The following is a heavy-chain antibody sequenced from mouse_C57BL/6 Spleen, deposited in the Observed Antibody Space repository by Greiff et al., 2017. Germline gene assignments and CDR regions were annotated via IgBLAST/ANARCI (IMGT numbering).Heavy chain of an antibody. CDR1: GYTFPSYW. J-gene: IGHJ1*03. D-gene: IGHD2-1*01. V-gene: IGHV1-61*01. CDR2: IYPSDSET. Sequence: QVQLQQPGAELVRPGSSVKLSCKASGYTFPSYWMDWVKQRPGQGLEWIGNIYPSDSETHYNQKFKDKATLTVDKSSSTAYMQLSSLTSEDSAVYYCARRYYGHWYFDVWGTGTTVTVSS. CDR3: ARRYYGHWYFDV.